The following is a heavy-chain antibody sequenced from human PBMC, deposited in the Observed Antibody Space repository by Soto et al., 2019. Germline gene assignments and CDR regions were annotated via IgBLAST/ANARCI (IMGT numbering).Heavy chain of an antibody. Sequence: QVQLVESGGGVVQFGRSLRLSCAASGFTFSSYAIQWVRQAPGKGLEWVAVISYDENTKYYADSVKGRFTISRDNSKNTLYLQMNSLRAEDTAVYYCVSGHFYGYAVPWYFDLWCRGTLVTVSS. CDR3: VSGHFYGYAVPWYFDL. CDR1: GFTFSSYA. J-gene: IGHJ2*01. CDR2: ISYDENTK. V-gene: IGHV3-30*04. D-gene: IGHD2-8*01.